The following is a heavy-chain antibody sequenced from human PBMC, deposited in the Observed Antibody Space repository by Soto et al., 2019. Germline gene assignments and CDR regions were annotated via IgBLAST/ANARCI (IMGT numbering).Heavy chain of an antibody. CDR2: IHYSGVT. V-gene: IGHV4-31*03. Sequence: QVQLQESGPGLVKPSQTLSLTCTVSGGSISSGDYYWNWIRHHPGKGLEWIGFIHYSGVTYYNPSLQSRITLSVDTSKNQFSLKLTSVTAADTAIFYCARGMWFGELLYPSYFDSWAREPWSPSPQ. J-gene: IGHJ4*02. CDR1: GGSISSGDYY. D-gene: IGHD3-10*01. CDR3: ARGMWFGELLYPSYFDS.